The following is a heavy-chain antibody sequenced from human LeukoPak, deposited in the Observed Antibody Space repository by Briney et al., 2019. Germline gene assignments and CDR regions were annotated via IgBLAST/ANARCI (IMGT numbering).Heavy chain of an antibody. J-gene: IGHJ6*02. D-gene: IGHD3-22*01. CDR2: IIPIFGTA. CDR1: GGTFSSYA. Sequence: SVKVSCKASGGTFSSYAISWVRQAPGQGLEWMGGIIPIFGTANYAQKFQGRVTITADESTSTAYMELSSLRSEDTAVYYCARNYYDSSGYYSDGMDVWGQGTTVTVSS. CDR3: ARNYYDSSGYYSDGMDV. V-gene: IGHV1-69*13.